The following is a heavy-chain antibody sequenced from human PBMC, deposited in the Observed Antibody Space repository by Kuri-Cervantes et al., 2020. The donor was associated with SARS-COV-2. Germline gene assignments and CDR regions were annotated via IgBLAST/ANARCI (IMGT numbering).Heavy chain of an antibody. J-gene: IGHJ4*02. CDR1: GYSISSGYY. Sequence: SETLSLTCAVSGYSISSGYYWGWIRQPPGKGLEWIGSIYHSGSTYYNLSLKSRVTISVDTSKNQLSLKVSSVTAADTAVYYCARSGIISSSSWRTFDYWGQGTLVTVSS. D-gene: IGHD6-13*01. CDR3: ARSGIISSSSWRTFDY. CDR2: IYHSGST. V-gene: IGHV4-38-2*01.